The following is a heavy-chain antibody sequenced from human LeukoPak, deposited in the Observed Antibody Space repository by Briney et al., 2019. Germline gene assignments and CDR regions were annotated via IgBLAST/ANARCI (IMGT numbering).Heavy chain of an antibody. CDR1: GYTFTSYG. V-gene: IGHV1-18*01. J-gene: IGHJ5*02. CDR2: FSAYNGNT. D-gene: IGHD6-13*01. CDR3: ARDRQQLVLGWFDP. Sequence: ASVKVSCKASGYTFTSYGISWVRQAPGQGLEWMGWFSAYNGNTNYAQKLQGRVTMTTDTSTSTAYMELRSLRSDDTAVYYCARDRQQLVLGWFDPWGQGTLVTVSS.